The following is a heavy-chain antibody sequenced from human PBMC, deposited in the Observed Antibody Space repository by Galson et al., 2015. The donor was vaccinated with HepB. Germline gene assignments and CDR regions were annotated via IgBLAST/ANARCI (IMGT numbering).Heavy chain of an antibody. CDR3: AKDWGSHVG. D-gene: IGHD3-16*01. J-gene: IGHJ4*02. V-gene: IGHV3-23*01. CDR2: ISGSGGST. Sequence: SLRLSCAASGFTFDDYAMHWVRQAPGKGLEWVSAISGSGGSTYYADSVKGRFTISRDNSKNTLYLQMNSLRAEDTAVYYCAKDWGSHVGWGQGTLVTVSS. CDR1: GFTFDDYA.